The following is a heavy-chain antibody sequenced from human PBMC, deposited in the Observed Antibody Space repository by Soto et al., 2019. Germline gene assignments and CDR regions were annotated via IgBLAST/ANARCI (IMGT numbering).Heavy chain of an antibody. CDR3: ARDAQYYFDY. Sequence: QVQLVESGGGVVQPGRSLRLSCAASGFTFSSYALHWVRQAPGKGLEWVAIISYDGSNKYYADSVKGRFTISRDNSKNTLYLQMNSLRAEETAVYYCARDAQYYFDYWGQGTLVTVSS. CDR2: ISYDGSNK. V-gene: IGHV3-30-3*01. CDR1: GFTFSSYA. J-gene: IGHJ4*02.